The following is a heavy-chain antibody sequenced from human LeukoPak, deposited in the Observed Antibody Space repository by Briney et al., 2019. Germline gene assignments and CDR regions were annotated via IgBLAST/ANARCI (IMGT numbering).Heavy chain of an antibody. D-gene: IGHD3-22*01. Sequence: PGGSLRLSCAASGFTFDDYAMHWVRQAPGKGLEWVSGISWNSGSIGYADSVKGRFTISRDNAKNSLYLQMNSLRAEDTALYYCAKANYYDSSGYPDYWGQGTLVTASS. CDR1: GFTFDDYA. J-gene: IGHJ4*02. CDR2: ISWNSGSI. CDR3: AKANYYDSSGYPDY. V-gene: IGHV3-9*01.